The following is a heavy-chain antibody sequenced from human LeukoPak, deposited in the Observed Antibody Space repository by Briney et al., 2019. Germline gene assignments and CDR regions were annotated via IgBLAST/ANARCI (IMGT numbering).Heavy chain of an antibody. CDR1: GFTFDDYG. CDR3: ARFWEPFGSSSWYSEGGP. Sequence: GGSLRLSCAASGFTFDDYGMSWVRQAPGKGLEWVSGINWNGGSTGYADSVKGRFTISRDNAKNSLYLQMNSLRAEDTALYYCARFWEPFGSSSWYSEGGPWGQGTLVTVSS. J-gene: IGHJ5*02. V-gene: IGHV3-20*04. CDR2: INWNGGST. D-gene: IGHD6-13*01.